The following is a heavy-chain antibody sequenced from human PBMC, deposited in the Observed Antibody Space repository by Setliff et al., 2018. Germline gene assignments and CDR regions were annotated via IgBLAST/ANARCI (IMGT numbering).Heavy chain of an antibody. CDR1: GYTFSNYG. D-gene: IGHD1-26*01. CDR2: ISAYNGNT. J-gene: IGHJ3*02. Sequence: ASVKVSCKDSGYTFSNYGISWVRQAPGQGLEWMGWISAYNGNTNYAQRFQGRVTMTTDKSTSTAYMELRSLRSDDTAVYYCARDRRIVGAIHAFDIWGQGTMVTVSS. V-gene: IGHV1-18*01. CDR3: ARDRRIVGAIHAFDI.